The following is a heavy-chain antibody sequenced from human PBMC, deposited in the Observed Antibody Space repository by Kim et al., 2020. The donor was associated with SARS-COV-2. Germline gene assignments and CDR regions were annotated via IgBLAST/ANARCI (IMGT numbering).Heavy chain of an antibody. V-gene: IGHV4-59*01. Sequence: SETLSLTCTVSGGSISSYYWSWIRQPPGKGLEWIGYIYYSGSTNYNPSLKSRVTISVDTSKNQFSLKLSSVTAADTAVYYCARDHRVWFNYTANWYFDL. CDR2: IYYSGST. CDR3: ARDHRVWFNYTANWYFDL. CDR1: GGSISSYY. J-gene: IGHJ2*01. D-gene: IGHD3-3*01.